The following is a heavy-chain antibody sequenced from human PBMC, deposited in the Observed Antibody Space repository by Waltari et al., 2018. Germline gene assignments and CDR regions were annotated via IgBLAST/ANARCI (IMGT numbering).Heavy chain of an antibody. D-gene: IGHD6-19*01. V-gene: IGHV1-8*01. CDR3: ARGGLGQWLVPPTPDY. CDR1: GYTFTSYD. J-gene: IGHJ4*02. Sequence: QVQLVQSGAEVKKPGASVKVSCKASGYTFTSYDINWVRQATGQGLEWMGGMNPNSGNTGYAQKFQGRVTMTRNTSISTAYMELSSLRSEDTAVYYCARGGLGQWLVPPTPDYWGQGTLVTVSS. CDR2: MNPNSGNT.